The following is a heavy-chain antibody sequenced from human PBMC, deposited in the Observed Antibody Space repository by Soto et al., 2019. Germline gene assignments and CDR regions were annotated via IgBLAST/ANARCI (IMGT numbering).Heavy chain of an antibody. J-gene: IGHJ4*02. Sequence: SDTLSLTCTLAPQSVNSCYWSWMRQPPGKGLECMAYAYYSGSTNYNPSLKSRVTISVDTSKNQISLRLKSVTAADTAVYYCARAETSGIHYFDYWGQGSLVTVS. CDR1: PQSVNSCY. V-gene: IGHV4-59*02. D-gene: IGHD6-13*01. CDR3: ARAETSGIHYFDY. CDR2: AYYSGST.